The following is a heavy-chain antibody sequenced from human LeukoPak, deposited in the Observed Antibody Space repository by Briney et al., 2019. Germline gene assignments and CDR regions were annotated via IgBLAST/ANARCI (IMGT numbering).Heavy chain of an antibody. CDR3: AKSRGVAGLDY. CDR2: ISGSGDST. Sequence: GGSLRLSCAASGFTFSNYAMSWVRQAPGKGLEWVSAISGSGDSTYYADSVKGRFTISRDNSKNTLYLQMNSLRAEDTAVYYCAKSRGVAGLDYWGQGTLVTVSS. D-gene: IGHD6-19*01. J-gene: IGHJ4*02. CDR1: GFTFSNYA. V-gene: IGHV3-23*01.